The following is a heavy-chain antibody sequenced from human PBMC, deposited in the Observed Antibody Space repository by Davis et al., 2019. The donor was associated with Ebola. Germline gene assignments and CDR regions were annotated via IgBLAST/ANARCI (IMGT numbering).Heavy chain of an antibody. CDR3: ASTMTTVTTGWFDP. CDR1: GYTFTSYG. J-gene: IGHJ5*02. Sequence: AASVTVSCKASGYTFTSYGISWVRQAPGQGLEWMGWISAYNGNTNYAQKLQGRVTMTTDTSTSTAYMELRSLRSDDTAVYYCASTMTTVTTGWFDPWGQGTLVTVSS. D-gene: IGHD4-17*01. V-gene: IGHV1-18*01. CDR2: ISAYNGNT.